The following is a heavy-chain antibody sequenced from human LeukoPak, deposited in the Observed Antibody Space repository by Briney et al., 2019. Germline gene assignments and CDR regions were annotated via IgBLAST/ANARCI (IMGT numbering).Heavy chain of an antibody. CDR1: GFTFSSYS. CDR2: ISSSSSTI. CDR3: ARDTRAAYYYGMDV. J-gene: IGHJ6*02. Sequence: GGSLRLSCAASGFTFSSYSMNWVRQAPGKGLEWVSYISSSSSTIYCADSVKGRFTISRDNAKNSLYLQMNSLRDEDTAVYYCARDTRAAYYYGMDVWGQGTTVTVSS. V-gene: IGHV3-48*02. D-gene: IGHD6-13*01.